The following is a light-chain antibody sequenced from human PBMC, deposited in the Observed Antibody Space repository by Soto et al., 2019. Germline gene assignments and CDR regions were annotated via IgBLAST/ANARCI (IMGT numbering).Light chain of an antibody. CDR3: QQFNSYPIT. CDR1: QGISSA. J-gene: IGKJ5*01. CDR2: DAS. V-gene: IGKV1-13*02. Sequence: IQLTQSPSSLSASVGDRVTITCRASQGISSALAWYQQKPGKAPKLLIYDASTLESGVPSRFSGSGSGTDFTLTISSLQPEDFVTYYCQQFNSYPITFGQGTRLEIK.